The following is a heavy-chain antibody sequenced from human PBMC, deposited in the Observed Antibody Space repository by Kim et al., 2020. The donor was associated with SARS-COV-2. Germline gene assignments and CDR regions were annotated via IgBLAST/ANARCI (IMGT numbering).Heavy chain of an antibody. CDR1: GGSISSSSYY. V-gene: IGHV4-39*01. J-gene: IGHJ3*02. Sequence: SETLSLTCTVSGGSISSSSYYWGWIRQPPGKGLEWIGSIYYSGSTYYNPSLKSRVTISVDTSKNQFSLKLSSVTAADTVVYYCARLPMVRGVIISDAFDIWGQGTMVTVSS. CDR2: IYYSGST. CDR3: ARLPMVRGVIISDAFDI. D-gene: IGHD3-10*01.